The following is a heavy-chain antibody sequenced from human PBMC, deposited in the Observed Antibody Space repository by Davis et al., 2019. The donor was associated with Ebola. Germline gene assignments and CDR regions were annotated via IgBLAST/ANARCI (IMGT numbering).Heavy chain of an antibody. Sequence: AASVKVSCKASGGTFSSYVISWVRQAAGQGPEWMGGITPIFGAANYAQKFRGRVTITADESTRTAYMELASLTSADTAVYYCARDLGSGSYFFFYWGQGTLVTVSS. J-gene: IGHJ4*02. D-gene: IGHD1-26*01. CDR3: ARDLGSGSYFFFY. CDR2: ITPIFGAA. V-gene: IGHV1-69*13. CDR1: GGTFSSYV.